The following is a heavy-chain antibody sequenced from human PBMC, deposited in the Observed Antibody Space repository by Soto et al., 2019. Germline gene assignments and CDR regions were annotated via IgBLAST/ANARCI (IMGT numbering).Heavy chain of an antibody. CDR1: GFTFSSYA. Sequence: GGSLRLSCAASGFTFSSYAMSWVRQAPGKGLEWVSAISGSGGSTYYADSVKGRFTISRDNSKNTLYLQMNSLRAEDTAVYYCEKALGSWLVGLRGQFDWFDPWGQGNLVTVSS. CDR3: EKALGSWLVGLRGQFDWFDP. J-gene: IGHJ5*02. CDR2: ISGSGGST. V-gene: IGHV3-23*01. D-gene: IGHD6-19*01.